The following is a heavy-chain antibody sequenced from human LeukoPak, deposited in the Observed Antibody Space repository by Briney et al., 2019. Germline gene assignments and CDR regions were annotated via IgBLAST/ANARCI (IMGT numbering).Heavy chain of an antibody. CDR2: IYYSGST. D-gene: IGHD2-15*01. J-gene: IGHJ4*02. CDR3: ARLYCSGGSCHIDY. Sequence: SETLSLTCAVYGGSFSGYYWSRIRQPPGKGLEWIGYIYYSGSTNYNPSLKSRVTISVDTSKNQFSLKLSSVTAADTAVYYCARLYCSGGSCHIDYWGQGTLVTVSS. V-gene: IGHV4-59*01. CDR1: GGSFSGYY.